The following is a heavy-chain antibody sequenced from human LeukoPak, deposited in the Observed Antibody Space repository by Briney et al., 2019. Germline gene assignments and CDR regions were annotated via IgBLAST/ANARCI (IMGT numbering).Heavy chain of an antibody. CDR3: ARGPYSSNWYVDY. Sequence: GGSLRLSCAASGFTFSNYAMSWVRQAPGKGLEWVSAISESGAGTFYADSVKGRFTISRDNSKNTLFLQMNSLRVEDTAVYYCARGPYSSNWYVDYWGQGTLVTVAS. CDR2: ISESGAGT. CDR1: GFTFSNYA. D-gene: IGHD6-13*01. V-gene: IGHV3-23*01. J-gene: IGHJ4*02.